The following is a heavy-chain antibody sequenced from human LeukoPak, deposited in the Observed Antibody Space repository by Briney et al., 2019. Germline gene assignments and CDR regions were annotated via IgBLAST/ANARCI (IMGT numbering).Heavy chain of an antibody. CDR1: GFTFSSYA. CDR3: AKHRENYGDSCLGDY. Sequence: GGSLRLSCAVSGFTFSSYAMSWVRQAPGKGLEWVSVISGSGSGTYYAGSVKGRFTFSRDNSKNTLYLQMNSLRAEDTAVYYCAKHRENYGDSCLGDYWGQGTLVTVSS. D-gene: IGHD4-17*01. CDR2: ISGSGSGT. V-gene: IGHV3-23*01. J-gene: IGHJ4*02.